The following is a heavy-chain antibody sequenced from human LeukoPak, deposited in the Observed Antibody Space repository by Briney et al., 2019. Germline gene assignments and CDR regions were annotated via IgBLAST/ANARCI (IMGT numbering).Heavy chain of an antibody. J-gene: IGHJ4*02. Sequence: GGSLRLSCAASGFTFSDYGLHWVRQAPGKGLEWVAFISYNGNKKYHADSVKGRFTISRDNSKNTLYLQMNSLRAEDTAVYYCAKAGDYSSSWSRWYFDYWGQGTLVTVSS. CDR2: ISYNGNKK. CDR1: GFTFSDYG. D-gene: IGHD6-13*01. V-gene: IGHV3-30*02. CDR3: AKAGDYSSSWSRWYFDY.